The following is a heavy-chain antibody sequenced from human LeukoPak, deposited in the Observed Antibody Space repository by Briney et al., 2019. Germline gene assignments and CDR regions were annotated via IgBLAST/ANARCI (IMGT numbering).Heavy chain of an antibody. CDR2: IYYSGST. V-gene: IGHV4-39*01. CDR3: ARQGKHYDSSGYGRLNAFDI. CDR1: GGSISSSSYY. D-gene: IGHD3-22*01. Sequence: SETLSLTCTVSGGSISSSSYYWGWIRQPPGKGLEWIGSIYYSGSTYYNPSLKSRVNISVDTSKNQFSLKRSSVTAADTAVYYCARQGKHYDSSGYGRLNAFDIWGQGTMVTVSS. J-gene: IGHJ3*02.